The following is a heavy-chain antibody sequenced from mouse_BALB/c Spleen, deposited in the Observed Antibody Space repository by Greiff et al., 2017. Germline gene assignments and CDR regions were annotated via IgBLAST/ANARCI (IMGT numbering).Heavy chain of an antibody. CDR1: GFTFSSYG. Sequence: EVQVLESGGDLVKPGGSLKLSCAASGFTFSSYGMSWVRQTPDKRLVWVVTICSGGGYTHYPDSVKGRFTISSDNAKNTLSLQLSSLTSEGTAMYYCARQEVRRAMDYWGQGTSVTVSA. J-gene: IGHJ4*01. D-gene: IGHD2-14*01. CDR3: ARQEVRRAMDY. V-gene: IGHV5-6*01. CDR2: ICSGGGYT.